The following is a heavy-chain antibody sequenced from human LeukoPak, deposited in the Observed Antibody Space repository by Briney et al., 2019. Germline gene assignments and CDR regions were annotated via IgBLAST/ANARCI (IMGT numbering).Heavy chain of an antibody. V-gene: IGHV3-21*01. J-gene: IGHJ4*02. CDR2: ISSSSSYI. CDR3: ARAPLSGSWFDY. Sequence: GGSLILSCAASGFTFSSYSMNWVRQAPGKGLEWVSSISSSSSYIYYADSVKGRFTISRDNAKNSLYLQMNSLRAEDTAVYYCARAPLSGSWFDYWGQGTLVTVSS. D-gene: IGHD1-26*01. CDR1: GFTFSSYS.